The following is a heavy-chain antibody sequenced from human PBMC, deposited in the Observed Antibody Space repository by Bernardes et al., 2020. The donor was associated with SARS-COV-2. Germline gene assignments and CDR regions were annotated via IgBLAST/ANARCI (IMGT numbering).Heavy chain of an antibody. D-gene: IGHD3-3*01. J-gene: IGHJ6*02. CDR2: INPNSGAT. CDR3: ARDSDRHYDFWSGYYRSYGMDV. Sequence: ASVKVSCKASGYPFTGSYMHWVRQAPGQGLEWMGWINPNSGATDYAQIFQGRVTMTRDTSISTAYMELRRLKSGDTAVYYCARDSDRHYDFWSGYYRSYGMDVWGQGTTVTVSS. CDR1: GYPFTGSY. V-gene: IGHV1-2*02.